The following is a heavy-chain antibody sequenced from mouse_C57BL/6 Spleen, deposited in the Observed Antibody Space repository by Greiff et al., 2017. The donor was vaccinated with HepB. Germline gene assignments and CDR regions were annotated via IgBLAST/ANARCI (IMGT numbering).Heavy chain of an antibody. V-gene: IGHV1-61*01. J-gene: IGHJ4*01. CDR3: ARALASFAMGC. CDR1: GYTFTSYW. Sequence: QVQLQQPGAELVRPGSSVKLSCKASGYTFTSYWMDWVKQRPEQGLEWIGNIYPSDSETHYNQKFKDKATLTVDKSSNTAYMQLSSLTSEDSAVYCCARALASFAMGCWGEGVSVSIS. D-gene: IGHD6-1*01. CDR2: IYPSDSET.